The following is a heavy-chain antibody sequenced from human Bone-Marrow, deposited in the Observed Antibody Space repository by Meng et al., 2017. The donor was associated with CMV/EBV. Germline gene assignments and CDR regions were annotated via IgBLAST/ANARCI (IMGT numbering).Heavy chain of an antibody. D-gene: IGHD3-10*01. CDR2: INPNSGIT. V-gene: IGHV1-2*02. Sequence: ASVKVSCKASGYTFTGHYLHWVRQAPGQGLEWMGWINPNSGITNYAQKFQGRVTMTRDTSISTAYMELSRLRSDDTAVYYCARSGCYYYGMDVWGQGTTVTVSS. CDR3: ARSGCYYYGMDV. J-gene: IGHJ6*02. CDR1: GYTFTGHY.